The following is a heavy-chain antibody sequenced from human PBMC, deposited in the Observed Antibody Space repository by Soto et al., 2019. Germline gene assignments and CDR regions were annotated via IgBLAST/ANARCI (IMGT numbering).Heavy chain of an antibody. Sequence: VQLVESGGGVVQPGRSLRLSCAASGFTFSSYGMHWVRQAPGKGLEWVAVISYDGSNKYYADSVKGRFTISRDNSKNTLYLQMNSLRAEDTAVYYCAKDRRTAGMDYWGQGTLVTVSS. CDR2: ISYDGSNK. D-gene: IGHD6-19*01. J-gene: IGHJ4*02. CDR1: GFTFSSYG. CDR3: AKDRRTAGMDY. V-gene: IGHV3-30*18.